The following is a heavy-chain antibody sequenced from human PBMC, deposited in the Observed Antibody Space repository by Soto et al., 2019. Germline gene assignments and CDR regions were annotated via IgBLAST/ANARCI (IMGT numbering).Heavy chain of an antibody. V-gene: IGHV1-18*04. CDR1: GYTFTSYG. CDR2: ISAYNGST. J-gene: IGHJ6*02. Sequence: QVQLVQSGAEVKKPGASVKVSCKASGYTFTSYGISWVRQAPGQGLEWMGWISAYNGSTNYAQKLQGRVTMTTDTSTSTAYMELRSLRSDDTAVYYCARFVVVPAATYYYYYGMDVWGQGTTVTVSS. D-gene: IGHD2-2*01. CDR3: ARFVVVPAATYYYYYGMDV.